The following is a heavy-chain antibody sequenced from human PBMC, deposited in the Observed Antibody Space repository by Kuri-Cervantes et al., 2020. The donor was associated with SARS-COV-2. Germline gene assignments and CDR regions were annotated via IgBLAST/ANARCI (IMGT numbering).Heavy chain of an antibody. J-gene: IGHJ3*02. Sequence: GESLKISCTASDFSFGRYGMSWVRQAPGKGLEWVSSISSISDNTYYADFVRGRFATTRDNSKNTLYLHMDSLRAEDTAVYYCAKDRYQLLPPDAFDIWGQGTMVTVSS. V-gene: IGHV3-23*01. CDR1: DFSFGRYG. D-gene: IGHD2-2*01. CDR3: AKDRYQLLPPDAFDI. CDR2: ISSISDNT.